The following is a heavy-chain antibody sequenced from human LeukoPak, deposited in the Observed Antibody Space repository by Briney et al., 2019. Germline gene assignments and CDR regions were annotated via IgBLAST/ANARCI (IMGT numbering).Heavy chain of an antibody. CDR3: AKDQTHLHIAVASRFDY. D-gene: IGHD6-19*01. V-gene: IGHV3-7*03. J-gene: IGHJ4*02. CDR1: GLTFSSYW. Sequence: PGGSLRLSCVVSGLTFSSYWMTWVRQAPGKGLEWVANIKQDGSEEYYVDSVKGRFTVSRDNAKNSLYLQMNSLRAEDTAVYYCAKDQTHLHIAVASRFDYWGQGTLVTVSS. CDR2: IKQDGSEE.